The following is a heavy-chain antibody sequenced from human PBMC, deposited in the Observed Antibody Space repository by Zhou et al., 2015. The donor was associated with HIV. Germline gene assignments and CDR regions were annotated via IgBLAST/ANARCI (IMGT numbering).Heavy chain of an antibody. Sequence: QVQLVQSGTEVKKPGSSVKVSCKASGGTFSSYAISWVRQAPGQGLEWMGGIIPIFGTANYAQKFQGRVTITADKSTSTAYMELSSLRSEDTAVYYCAREESQYYYGSGQENWFDPWGQGTLVTVSS. CDR3: AREESQYYYGSGQENWFDP. D-gene: IGHD3-10*01. CDR2: IIPIFGTA. V-gene: IGHV1-69*06. J-gene: IGHJ5*02. CDR1: GGTFSSYA.